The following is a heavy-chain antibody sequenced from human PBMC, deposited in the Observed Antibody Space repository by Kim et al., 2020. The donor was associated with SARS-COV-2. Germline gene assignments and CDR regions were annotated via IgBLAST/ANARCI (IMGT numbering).Heavy chain of an antibody. J-gene: IGHJ4*02. Sequence: GGSLRLSCAASGFTFSSYDMHWVRQATGKGLEWVSAIGTAGDTYYPGSVKGRFTISRENAKNSLYLQMNSLRAGDTAVYYCARGYSSGWYGDYYFDYWGQGTLVTVSS. CDR1: GFTFSSYD. CDR3: ARGYSSGWYGDYYFDY. D-gene: IGHD6-19*01. V-gene: IGHV3-13*01. CDR2: IGTAGDT.